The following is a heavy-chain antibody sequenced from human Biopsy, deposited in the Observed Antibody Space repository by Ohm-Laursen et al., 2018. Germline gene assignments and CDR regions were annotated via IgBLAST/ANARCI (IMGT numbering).Heavy chain of an antibody. V-gene: IGHV1-8*01. D-gene: IGHD3-16*01. CDR1: GYTFNTYD. J-gene: IGHJ6*02. CDR3: AREGAFGDTDAYYGLDV. CDR2: MNLNSGNT. Sequence: GPSVTASCKVSGYTFNTYDINWVRQAAGQGPEWMGWMNLNSGNTGFAQKFQGGITMTRSTSITTAYMELTNLRSEDTAVYYCAREGAFGDTDAYYGLDVWGLGTTVTVSS.